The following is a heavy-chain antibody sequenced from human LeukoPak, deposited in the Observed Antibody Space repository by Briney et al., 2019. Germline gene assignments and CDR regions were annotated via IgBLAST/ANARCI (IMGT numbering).Heavy chain of an antibody. CDR1: GFTFSSYE. CDR2: ISSSGSTI. J-gene: IGHJ4*02. V-gene: IGHV3-48*03. CDR3: ARVAWFGEFYSDY. D-gene: IGHD3-10*01. Sequence: GGSLRLSCAASGFTFSSYETNWVRQAPGKGLEWVSYISSSGSTIYYADSVKGRFTISRDNAKNSLYLQMNSLRAEDTAVYYCARVAWFGEFYSDYWGQGTLVTVSS.